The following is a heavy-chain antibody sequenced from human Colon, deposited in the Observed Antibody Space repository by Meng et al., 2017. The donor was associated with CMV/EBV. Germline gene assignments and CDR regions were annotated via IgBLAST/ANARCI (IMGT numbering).Heavy chain of an antibody. D-gene: IGHD4-17*01. CDR2: VYYSGST. CDR3: ARRTTDGHDSVRAFDI. Sequence: SETLFLTCTVSGDSISSQFYYWDWMRQPPGQGLEWIGSVYYSGSTFYNPSLTSRVTMAIDTSRNQFSLKLTSVTAADTAVYFCARRTTDGHDSVRAFDIWGQGTMVTVSS. V-gene: IGHV4-39*07. J-gene: IGHJ3*02. CDR1: GDSISSQFYY.